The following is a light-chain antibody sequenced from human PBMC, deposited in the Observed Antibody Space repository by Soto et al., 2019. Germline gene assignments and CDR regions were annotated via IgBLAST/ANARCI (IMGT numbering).Light chain of an antibody. CDR3: QQYNNWPRT. CDR2: GAS. Sequence: EILMTKSPSTLSMSQRERAILSCRASQNIGTNLVWYQQKPGQAPRLLLYGASTRATGVPARFSGSGSGTDFTLTISSLQSEDFAVYYCQQYNNWPRTLGKGTKVEI. V-gene: IGKV3-15*01. J-gene: IGKJ1*01. CDR1: QNIGTN.